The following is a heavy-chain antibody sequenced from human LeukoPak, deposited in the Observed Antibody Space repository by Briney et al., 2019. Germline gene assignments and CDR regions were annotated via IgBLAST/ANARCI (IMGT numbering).Heavy chain of an antibody. Sequence: SETLSLTCTVSGGSISSYYWSWIRQPPGKGLEWIGYIYYSGSTNYNPSLKSRVAISVDTSKNQFSLKLSSVTAADTAVYYCARSAVAASFSYFDLWGRGTLVTVSS. CDR1: GGSISSYY. J-gene: IGHJ2*01. D-gene: IGHD2-15*01. CDR3: ARSAVAASFSYFDL. CDR2: IYYSGST. V-gene: IGHV4-59*01.